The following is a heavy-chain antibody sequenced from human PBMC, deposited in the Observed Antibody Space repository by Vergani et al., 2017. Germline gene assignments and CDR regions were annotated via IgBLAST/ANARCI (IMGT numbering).Heavy chain of an antibody. CDR1: GGSISNGGYS. Sequence: QLQLQESGSGLVKPTQTLSLTCAVSGGSISNGGYSWSWIRQPPGKGLEWIGYIYHSGSTYYNPSLKSRVTISVDRSKNQFSLKLSSVTAADTAVYYCARSGIAAAADAFDIWGQGTMVTVSS. D-gene: IGHD6-13*01. CDR2: IYHSGST. CDR3: ARSGIAAAADAFDI. V-gene: IGHV4-30-2*01. J-gene: IGHJ3*02.